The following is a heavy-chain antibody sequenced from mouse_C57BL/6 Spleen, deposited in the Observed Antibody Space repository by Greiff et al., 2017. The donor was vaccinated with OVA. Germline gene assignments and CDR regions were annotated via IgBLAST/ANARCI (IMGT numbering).Heavy chain of an antibody. CDR2: INPNNGGT. V-gene: IGHV1-26*01. D-gene: IGHD4-1*01. CDR1: GYTFTDYY. CDR3: ARPLTGYYAMDY. Sequence: VQLQQSGPELVKPGASVKISCKASGYTFTDYYMNWVKQSHGKSLEWIGDINPNNGGTSYNQKFKGKATLTVDKSSSTAYMELRSLTSEDSAVYYCARPLTGYYAMDYWGQGTSVTVSS. J-gene: IGHJ4*01.